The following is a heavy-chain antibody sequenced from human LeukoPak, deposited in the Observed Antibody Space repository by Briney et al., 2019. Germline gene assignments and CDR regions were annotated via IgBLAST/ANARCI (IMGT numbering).Heavy chain of an antibody. Sequence: QAGGSLRLSCAASGFTFSNYAMTWVRQAPGKGLEWVSAISGSGGSTYYADSVKGRFTISRDNSKNTLYLQMNCLRAEDTAVYYCAKAGQQLALTHFDYWGQGTLVTVSS. J-gene: IGHJ4*02. D-gene: IGHD6-13*01. CDR3: AKAGQQLALTHFDY. CDR2: ISGSGGST. CDR1: GFTFSNYA. V-gene: IGHV3-23*01.